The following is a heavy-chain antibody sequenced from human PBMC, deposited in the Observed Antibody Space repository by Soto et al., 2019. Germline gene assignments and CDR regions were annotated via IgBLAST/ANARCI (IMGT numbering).Heavy chain of an antibody. CDR2: IYPGDSDT. Sequence: EVQLVQSGAEVKKPGESLKISCKGSGYSFTSYWIGWVRQMAGKGLEWMGIIYPGDSDTRYSPSFQGQVTISADKPISTAYLQWSSLKASDIAIYYCARRSSGWYSYFDYWGQGTLVIVSS. V-gene: IGHV5-51*04. CDR1: GYSFTSYW. D-gene: IGHD6-19*01. J-gene: IGHJ4*02. CDR3: ARRSSGWYSYFDY.